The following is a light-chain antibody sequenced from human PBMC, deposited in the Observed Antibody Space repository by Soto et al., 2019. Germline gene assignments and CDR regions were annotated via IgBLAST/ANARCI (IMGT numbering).Light chain of an antibody. CDR1: QSVSSN. J-gene: IGKJ1*01. V-gene: IGKV3-15*01. CDR2: GAS. CDR3: QQYNSWPHT. Sequence: ETVMTQSPATLSVSPGERATLSCRASQSVSSNLAWHQQKPGQAPRLLIYGASTRATGIPARFSGSGSGTEFTLTISSLQSEDFAVYYCQQYNSWPHTFGQGTKGEIK.